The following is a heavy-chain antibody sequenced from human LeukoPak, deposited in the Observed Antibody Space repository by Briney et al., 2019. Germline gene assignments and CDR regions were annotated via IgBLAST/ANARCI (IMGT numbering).Heavy chain of an antibody. CDR3: ARGPAANSGNYYAVDY. CDR2: INNDGSTT. D-gene: IGHD1-26*01. J-gene: IGHJ4*02. Sequence: GGSLRHSCSVSGFTLRSYLMHWVRQTPGKGLVWVSRINNDGSTTSYADSVKGRFTISRDNAKNTLYLQMNSLKSEDSAAYYCARGPAANSGNYYAVDYWGQGTLVTVSS. V-gene: IGHV3-74*01. CDR1: GFTLRSYL.